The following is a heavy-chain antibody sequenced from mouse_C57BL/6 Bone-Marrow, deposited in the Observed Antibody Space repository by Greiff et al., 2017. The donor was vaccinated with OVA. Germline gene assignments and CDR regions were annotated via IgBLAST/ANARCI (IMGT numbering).Heavy chain of an antibody. CDR3: AKMYYGSSGFYAMDY. J-gene: IGHJ4*01. V-gene: IGHV1-7*01. Sequence: QVQLKQSGAELAKPGASVKLSCKASGYTFTSYWMHWVKQRPGQGLEWIGYINPSSGYTKYNQKFKDKATLTADKSSSTAYMQLSSLTYEDSAVYYCAKMYYGSSGFYAMDYWGQGTSVTVSS. CDR1: GYTFTSYW. D-gene: IGHD1-1*01. CDR2: INPSSGYT.